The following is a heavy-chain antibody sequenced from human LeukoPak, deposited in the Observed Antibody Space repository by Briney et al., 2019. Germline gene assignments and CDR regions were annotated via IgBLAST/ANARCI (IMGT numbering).Heavy chain of an antibody. Sequence: GGSLRLSCTASGFTFGDYAMSWFRQAPGKGLEWVSYISSSSNTVYYADSVKGRFTISRDNAKNSLYLQMNSLRAEDTAVYYCATESGTYSGTCFDYWGQGNLVTVSS. CDR1: GFTFGDYA. V-gene: IGHV3-48*01. CDR3: ATESGTYSGTCFDY. J-gene: IGHJ4*02. D-gene: IGHD1-26*01. CDR2: ISSSSNTV.